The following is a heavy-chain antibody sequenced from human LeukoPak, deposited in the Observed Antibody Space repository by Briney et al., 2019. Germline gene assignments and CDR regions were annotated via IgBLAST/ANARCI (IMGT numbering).Heavy chain of an antibody. V-gene: IGHV4-61*10. J-gene: IGHJ4*02. Sequence: SETLSLTCTVSGDSINSNNYYWSWIRQPAGKGLEWIGRIYYSGSTNYNPSLKSRVTISVDTSKNQFSLKLSSVTAADTAVYYCARDLNGPFDYWGQGTLVTVSS. CDR1: GDSINSNNYY. CDR3: ARDLNGPFDY. CDR2: IYYSGST.